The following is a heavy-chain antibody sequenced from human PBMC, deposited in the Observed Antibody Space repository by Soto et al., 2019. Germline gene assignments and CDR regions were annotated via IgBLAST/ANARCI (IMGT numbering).Heavy chain of an antibody. CDR2: ISYDGSHK. J-gene: IGHJ4*02. CDR1: GFNFSSYG. CDR3: EQDLVKTSSWPAD. Sequence: HVQLVESGGGVVQPGRSLRLSCAVSGFNFSSYGMHWVRQAPGKGLEGVAVISYDGSHKASADSVKGRFAISRDNSQNTLFLQMNSLRVEDTAVYSCEQDLVKTSSWPADWGQGTLVTVSS. D-gene: IGHD2-2*01. V-gene: IGHV3-30*18.